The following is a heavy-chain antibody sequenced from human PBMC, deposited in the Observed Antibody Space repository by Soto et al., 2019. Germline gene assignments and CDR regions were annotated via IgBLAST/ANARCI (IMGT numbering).Heavy chain of an antibody. CDR3: ANRGAGEGYFDH. CDR2: ISANGGST. CDR1: GFTFSSYA. V-gene: IGHV3-23*01. Sequence: EVQLLESGGGLVQPGGSLRLSCVASGFTFSSYAMSWVRKAPGKGLEWVSAISANGGSTYYAASVKGRFTISRAKSKNTVYLQMNSLRAEDTAVYYCANRGAGEGYFDHWGQGTQVTVSS. D-gene: IGHD1-26*01. J-gene: IGHJ4*02.